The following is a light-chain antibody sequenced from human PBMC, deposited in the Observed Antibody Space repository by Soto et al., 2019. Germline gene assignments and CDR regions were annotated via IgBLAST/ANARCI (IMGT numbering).Light chain of an antibody. CDR3: QQYNNWPFLT. Sequence: EIVMTQSPATLSVSPGERATLSCRASQSVSSNLAWYQQRPGQAPRLLIYGASTRATGIPARFSGSGSGTGFTLTISSLLSEDFAVYYCQQYNNWPFLTFGGGTKVEIK. J-gene: IGKJ4*01. V-gene: IGKV3-15*01. CDR1: QSVSSN. CDR2: GAS.